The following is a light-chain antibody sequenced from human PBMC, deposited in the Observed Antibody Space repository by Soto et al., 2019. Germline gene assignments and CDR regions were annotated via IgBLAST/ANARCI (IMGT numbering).Light chain of an antibody. Sequence: EIVLTQSPGTLSLSPGERATLSCRASQSINSRYLAWYQQKPGQAPRLLIYGASSRATGIPDRFSGSGSGTAVTLTISRLEPEDFAVYYCQQFGSSPGFTFGPGTKVDIK. CDR1: QSINSRY. CDR2: GAS. V-gene: IGKV3-20*01. CDR3: QQFGSSPGFT. J-gene: IGKJ3*01.